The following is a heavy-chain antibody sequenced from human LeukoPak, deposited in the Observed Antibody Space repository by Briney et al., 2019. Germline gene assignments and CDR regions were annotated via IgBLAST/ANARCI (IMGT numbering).Heavy chain of an antibody. D-gene: IGHD6-13*01. CDR3: AKASRVRQQLAPLWDY. V-gene: IGHV3-23*01. Sequence: GGSLRLSCAASGFTFSSYVMHWVRQAPGKGLEWVSAISGSGGSTYYADSVKGRFTISRDNSKNTLYLQMNSLRAEDTAVYYCAKASRVRQQLAPLWDYWGQGTLVTVSS. CDR1: GFTFSSYV. J-gene: IGHJ4*02. CDR2: ISGSGGST.